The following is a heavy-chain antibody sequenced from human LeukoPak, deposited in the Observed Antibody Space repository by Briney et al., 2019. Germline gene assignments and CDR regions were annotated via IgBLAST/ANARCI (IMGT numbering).Heavy chain of an antibody. Sequence: ASVKVSCKTSGYSFTSYHIHWLRQAPGQGLEWVGILESTGDITVYAQKFQGRVTVTRDTSTSTVYMELSSLTPEDTAVYYCAREDPQTYNFDFWGPGTLVSVSS. CDR1: GYSFTSYH. D-gene: IGHD1-1*01. V-gene: IGHV1-46*01. CDR3: AREDPQTYNFDF. J-gene: IGHJ4*02. CDR2: LESTGDIT.